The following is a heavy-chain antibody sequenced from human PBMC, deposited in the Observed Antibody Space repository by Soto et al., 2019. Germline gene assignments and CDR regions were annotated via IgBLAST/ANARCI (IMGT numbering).Heavy chain of an antibody. D-gene: IGHD3-10*01. Sequence: ASVKVSCKVSGYTLTELSMHWVRQAPGKGLEWMGGFDPEDGETIYAQKFQGRVTMTEGTSTDTAYMELSSLRSEDTAVYYCATDAMVRHGMDVWGQGTTVTVSS. J-gene: IGHJ6*02. CDR1: GYTLTELS. CDR2: FDPEDGET. V-gene: IGHV1-24*01. CDR3: ATDAMVRHGMDV.